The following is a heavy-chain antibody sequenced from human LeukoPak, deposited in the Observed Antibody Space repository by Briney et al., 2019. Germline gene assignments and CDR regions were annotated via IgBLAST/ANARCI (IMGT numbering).Heavy chain of an antibody. Sequence: ASVKVSCKASGYTFTSYYMHWVRQAPGQGLEWMGIINPSGGSTSYSQKFQGRVTMTRDMSTSTVYMELIRSRFDDTVVYYCARGPRITIFGVVMANDAFDIWGQGTMVTVSS. CDR1: GYTFTSYY. J-gene: IGHJ3*02. D-gene: IGHD3-3*01. CDR3: ARGPRITIFGVVMANDAFDI. V-gene: IGHV1-46*01. CDR2: INPSGGST.